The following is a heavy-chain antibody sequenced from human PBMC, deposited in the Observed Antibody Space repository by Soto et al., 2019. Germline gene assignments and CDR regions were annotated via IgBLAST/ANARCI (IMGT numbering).Heavy chain of an antibody. CDR1: GGPISSGGYY. V-gene: IGHV4-31*03. CDR3: ARDLRITYYDFWSGETEYYYGMDV. D-gene: IGHD3-3*01. CDR2: IYYSGST. J-gene: IGHJ6*02. Sequence: PSETLSLTCTVSGGPISSGGYYWSWIRQHPGKGLEWIGYIYYSGSTDYNPSLKSRVTISVDTSKNQFSLKLSSVTAAETAVYYCARDLRITYYDFWSGETEYYYGMDVWGQGTTVTVSS.